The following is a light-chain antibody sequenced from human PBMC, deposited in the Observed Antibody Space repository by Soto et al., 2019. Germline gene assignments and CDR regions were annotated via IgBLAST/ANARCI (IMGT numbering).Light chain of an antibody. Sequence: QMSLSASTVPSSIGNRVTNTCRASQNIYTWLAWYQQKPGIAPKLLIHKASTLESGVPSRFSGSGYGTEFTLTISSLQPDDFATYYCQQYNTYSWTFGQGTKV. CDR1: QNIYTW. CDR2: KAS. V-gene: IGKV1-5*03. J-gene: IGKJ1*01. CDR3: QQYNTYSWT.